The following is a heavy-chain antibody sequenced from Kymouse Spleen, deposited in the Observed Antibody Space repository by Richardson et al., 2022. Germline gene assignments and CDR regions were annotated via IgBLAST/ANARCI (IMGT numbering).Heavy chain of an antibody. CDR3: ASFCTNGVCYFDY. CDR2: INHSGST. J-gene: IGHJ4*02. Sequence: QVQLQQWGAGLLKPSETLSLTCAVYGGSFSGYYWSWIRQPPGKGLEWIGEINHSGSTNYNPSLKSRVTISVDTSKNQFSLKLSSVTAADTAVYYCASFCTNGVCYFDYWGQGTLVTVSS. D-gene: IGHD2-8*01. CDR1: GGSFSGYY. V-gene: IGHV4-34*01.